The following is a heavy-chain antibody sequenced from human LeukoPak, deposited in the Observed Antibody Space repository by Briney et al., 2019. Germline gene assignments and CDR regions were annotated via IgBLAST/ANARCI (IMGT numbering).Heavy chain of an antibody. J-gene: IGHJ4*02. V-gene: IGHV1-8*01. Sequence: GASVTVSCTASGYTFTIYDINWVRQATGQGLEWMGWMNPNSGNTGYAQKFQGRVTMTRNTSISTAYMELSSLRSEDTAVYYCARVTNLSVGDYWGQGTLVTVSS. CDR2: MNPNSGNT. CDR1: GYTFTIYD. D-gene: IGHD4-11*01. CDR3: ARVTNLSVGDY.